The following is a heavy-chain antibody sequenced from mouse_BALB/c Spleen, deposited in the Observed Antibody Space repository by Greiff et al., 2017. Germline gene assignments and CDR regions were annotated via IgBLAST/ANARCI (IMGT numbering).Heavy chain of an antibody. V-gene: IGHV5-17*02. J-gene: IGHJ4*01. CDR1: GFTFSSFG. Sequence: EVQLVESGGGLVQPGGSRKLSCAASGFTFSSFGMHWVRQAPEKGLEWVAYISSGSSTIYYADTVKGRFTISRDNPKNTLFLQMTSLRSEDTAMYYCARDWAYAMDYWGQGTSVTVSS. CDR2: ISSGSSTI. D-gene: IGHD4-1*01. CDR3: ARDWAYAMDY.